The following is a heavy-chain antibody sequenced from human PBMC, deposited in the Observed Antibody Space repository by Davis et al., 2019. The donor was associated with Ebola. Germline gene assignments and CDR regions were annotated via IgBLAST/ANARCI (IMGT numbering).Heavy chain of an antibody. D-gene: IGHD2-8*02. V-gene: IGHV1-69*13. CDR1: GGPFSTYA. Sequence: AASVKVSCKASGGPFSTYATTWVRQPPGQGLEWMGGITPILGTANYAQKFQGRVTITADESTSTAYMELSSLRSKDTAVYYCARDLVLVVYASFAAFDIWGQGTMVTVSS. J-gene: IGHJ3*02. CDR2: ITPILGTA. CDR3: ARDLVLVVYASFAAFDI.